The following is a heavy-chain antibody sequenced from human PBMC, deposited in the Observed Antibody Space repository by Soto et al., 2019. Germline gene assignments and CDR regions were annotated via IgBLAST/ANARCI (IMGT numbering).Heavy chain of an antibody. Sequence: GGSLRLACAASGFTFSSSAMSWFRQAQGKGQEWVSAISGSGGSTYYADSVKGRFTISRDNSKNTLYLQMNSLRAEDTAVYYCAKAVDSGILYYFDYWGQGTLVTVSS. V-gene: IGHV3-23*01. J-gene: IGHJ4*02. CDR1: GFTFSSSA. CDR3: AKAVDSGILYYFDY. CDR2: ISGSGGST. D-gene: IGHD5-12*01.